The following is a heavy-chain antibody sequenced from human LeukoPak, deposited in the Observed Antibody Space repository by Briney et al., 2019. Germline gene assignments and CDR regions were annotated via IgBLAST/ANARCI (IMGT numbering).Heavy chain of an antibody. CDR3: ARVIANLWYFDY. Sequence: SQTLSLTCTVSGGSISSGDYYWSWIRQPPGKGLEWIGYIYYSGSTNYNPSLKSRVTMSVDTSKSQFSLKLSAVTAADTAVYYCARVIANLWYFDYWGQGTLVTVSS. D-gene: IGHD3-10*01. CDR2: IYYSGST. V-gene: IGHV4-61*08. CDR1: GGSISSGDYY. J-gene: IGHJ4*02.